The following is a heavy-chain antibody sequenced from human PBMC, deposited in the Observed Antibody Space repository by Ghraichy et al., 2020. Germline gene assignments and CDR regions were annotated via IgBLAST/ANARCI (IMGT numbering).Heavy chain of an antibody. CDR2: ISGSGGST. J-gene: IGHJ3*02. V-gene: IGHV3-23*01. D-gene: IGHD1-26*01. CDR3: AKDYRGGSYLGSDAFDI. Sequence: GGSLRLSCAASGFTFSSYAMSWVRQAPGKGLEWVSAISGSGGSTYYADSVKGRFTISRDNSKNTLYLQMNSLRAEDTAVYYCAKDYRGGSYLGSDAFDIWGQGTMVTVSS. CDR1: GFTFSSYA.